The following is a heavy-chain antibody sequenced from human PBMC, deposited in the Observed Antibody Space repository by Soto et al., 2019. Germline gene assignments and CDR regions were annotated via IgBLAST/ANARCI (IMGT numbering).Heavy chain of an antibody. J-gene: IGHJ3*02. CDR2: IYPGDSDT. CDR3: ARHGVSLWFGEPDAFDI. CDR1: GYSFTSYW. V-gene: IGHV5-51*01. Sequence: GESLKVSCKGAGYSFTSYWSGWVRQMPGKGLEWMGIIYPGDSDTRYSPSFQGQVTISADKSISTAYLQWSSLKASDTAMYYCARHGVSLWFGEPDAFDIWGQGTMVTVSS. D-gene: IGHD3-10*01.